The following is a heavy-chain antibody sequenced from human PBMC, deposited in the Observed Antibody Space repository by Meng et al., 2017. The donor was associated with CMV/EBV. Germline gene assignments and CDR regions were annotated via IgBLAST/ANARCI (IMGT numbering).Heavy chain of an antibody. V-gene: IGHV4-34*01. D-gene: IGHD2-2*01. CDR3: ARAPIYCSSTSCYGEGGMDV. J-gene: IGHJ6*02. Sequence: SETLSLTCAVSGGSFSGDYWSWIRQPPGKGLEWIGEINHSGSTNYNPSLKSRVTISVDTSKNQFSLKLSSVTAADTAVYYCARAPIYCSSTSCYGEGGMDVWGQGTTVTVSS. CDR2: INHSGST. CDR1: GGSFSGDY.